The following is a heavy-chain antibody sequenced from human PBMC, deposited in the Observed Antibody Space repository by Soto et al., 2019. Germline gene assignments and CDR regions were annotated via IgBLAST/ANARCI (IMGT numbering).Heavy chain of an antibody. V-gene: IGHV3-30*18. J-gene: IGHJ6*02. CDR2: ISYDGSNK. D-gene: IGHD5-12*01. Sequence: PGGSLRLSCAASGFTFSSYGMHWFRQAPGKGLEWVAVISYDGSNKYYADSVKGRFTISRDNSKNTLYLQMNSLRAEDTAVYYCAKVSGYDYTDYYYYVRDVWGQGTTVTVS. CDR3: AKVSGYDYTDYYYYVRDV. CDR1: GFTFSSYG.